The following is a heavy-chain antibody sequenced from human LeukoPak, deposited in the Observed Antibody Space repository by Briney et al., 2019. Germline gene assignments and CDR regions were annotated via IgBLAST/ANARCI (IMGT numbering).Heavy chain of an antibody. CDR1: GGSMSGYY. Sequence: SETLSLTCTVSGGSMSGYYWTWIRQPPGKGLEWIAYIHDCGSTIYSPTLKSRVTLSLDTSKNQFSLQVMSVTTADTAIYYCARAPLPAAKFDPWGQGILVTVSS. CDR2: IHDCGST. CDR3: ARAPLPAAKFDP. V-gene: IGHV4-59*01. D-gene: IGHD2-2*01. J-gene: IGHJ5*02.